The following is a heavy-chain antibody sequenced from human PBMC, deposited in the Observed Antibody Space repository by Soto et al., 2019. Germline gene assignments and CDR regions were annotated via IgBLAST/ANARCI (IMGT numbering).Heavy chain of an antibody. Sequence: QVQLVESGGGVVQPGRSLRLSCAASGFTFSSYGMHWVRQAPGKGLEWVAVIWYDGSNKYYADSVKGRFTISRDKSKNTLYLQMNSLRAEDTAVYYCARESDYWSGDTSWFDPWGQGTLVTVSS. J-gene: IGHJ5*02. D-gene: IGHD3-3*01. V-gene: IGHV3-33*01. CDR3: ARESDYWSGDTSWFDP. CDR2: IWYDGSNK. CDR1: GFTFSSYG.